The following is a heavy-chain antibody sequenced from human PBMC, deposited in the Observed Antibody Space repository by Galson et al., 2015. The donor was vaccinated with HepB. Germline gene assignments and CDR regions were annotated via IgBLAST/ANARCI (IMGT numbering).Heavy chain of an antibody. Sequence: SETLSLTCTVSGGSITSRSYFWGWIRQPPGKGLEWIGSVYYDGRTYYNPPHKSRVTISVDTSKHQLSLRLSSVTAADTAVYFCARQIYGSGINWFDPWGQGTLVTVSS. CDR1: GGSITSRSYF. CDR2: VYYDGRT. D-gene: IGHD3-10*01. J-gene: IGHJ5*02. CDR3: ARQIYGSGINWFDP. V-gene: IGHV4-39*01.